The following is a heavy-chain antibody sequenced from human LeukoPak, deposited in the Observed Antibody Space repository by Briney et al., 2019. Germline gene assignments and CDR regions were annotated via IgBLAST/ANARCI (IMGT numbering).Heavy chain of an antibody. CDR2: MHYSGII. V-gene: IGHV4-39*01. CDR1: GGSISSGSHY. J-gene: IGHJ4*02. CDR3: ARYPYSDSGVWQAFDY. Sequence: PSETLSLTCIVSGGSISSGSHYWGWIRQPPGKGLEWIGSMHYSGIIYYNPSLTSRVTISVDTSKNQFSLRLSSVTAADTAVYYCARYPYSDSGVWQAFDYWGQGTLVTVSS. D-gene: IGHD5-12*01.